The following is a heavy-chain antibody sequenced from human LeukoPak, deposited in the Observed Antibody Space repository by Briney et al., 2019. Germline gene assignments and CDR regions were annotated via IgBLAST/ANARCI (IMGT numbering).Heavy chain of an antibody. D-gene: IGHD3-22*01. CDR1: GGSISSSSYY. V-gene: IGHV4-39*07. CDR3: ARRRYYYDSSGED. CDR2: INHSGST. Sequence: PSETLSLTCTVSGGSISSSSYYWGWIRQPPGKGLEWIGEINHSGSTNYNPSLKSRVTISVDTSKNQFSLKLSSVTAADTAVYYCARRRYYYDSSGEDWGQGTLVTVSS. J-gene: IGHJ4*02.